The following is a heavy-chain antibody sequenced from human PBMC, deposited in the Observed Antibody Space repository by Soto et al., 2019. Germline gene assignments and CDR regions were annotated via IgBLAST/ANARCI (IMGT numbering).Heavy chain of an antibody. Sequence: EVQLLESGGGFVQPGGSLRLSCTPSGFTFSSYAMYWVRQAPGKGLEWVSAIRNAGDTTYYADSVKGRFTISRDNSKNTLNLQMDGLRAEDTAIYYCAKGYCTTSNCYTRNGVDVWGQGTTVTVSS. CDR3: AKGYCTTSNCYTRNGVDV. CDR1: GFTFSSYA. J-gene: IGHJ6*02. D-gene: IGHD2-8*01. V-gene: IGHV3-23*01. CDR2: IRNAGDTT.